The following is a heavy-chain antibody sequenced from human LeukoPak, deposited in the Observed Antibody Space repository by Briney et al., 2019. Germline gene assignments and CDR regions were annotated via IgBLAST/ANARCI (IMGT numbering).Heavy chain of an antibody. CDR3: GRLPDSRTEAVDI. CDR2: MYDSGGT. Sequence: PSETLSLTCTVSGGSISSHYWSWIRPPPGKGLEWIGYMYDSGGTKYNPSLKSRVTISVDMSTNQFSLKLSSVTAADTAVYYCGRLPDSRTEAVDIWGEGTVVTVSS. V-gene: IGHV4-59*08. CDR1: GGSISSHY. J-gene: IGHJ3*02. D-gene: IGHD3-22*01.